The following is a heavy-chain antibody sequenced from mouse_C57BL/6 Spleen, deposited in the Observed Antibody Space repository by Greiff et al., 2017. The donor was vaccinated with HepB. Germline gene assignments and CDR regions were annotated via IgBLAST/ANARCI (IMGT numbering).Heavy chain of an antibody. V-gene: IGHV5-17*01. CDR1: GFTFSDYG. CDR2: ISSGSSTI. J-gene: IGHJ2*01. Sequence: EVQLQESGGGLVKPGGSLKLSCAASGFTFSDYGMHWVRQAPEKGLEWVAYISSGSSTIYYADTVKGRFTISRDNAKNTLFLLMTSLRSEATAMDYCAREGYFDDWGQGTTLTVSS. CDR3: AREGYFDD.